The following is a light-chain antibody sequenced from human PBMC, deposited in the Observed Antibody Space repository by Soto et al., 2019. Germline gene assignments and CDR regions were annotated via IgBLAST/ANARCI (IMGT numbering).Light chain of an antibody. CDR3: QSFDAGVSGYV. V-gene: IGLV1-40*01. CDR1: GLNIGAGYD. Sequence: QSALTQPPSVSGALGQRVTISCTGSGLNIGAGYDVHWYQQLPGTAPKVVIYGNKIRPSGVPDRFSGSKSGTSASLAITGLQAEDEAEYYCQSFDAGVSGYVFGPGTKLTVL. CDR2: GNK. J-gene: IGLJ1*01.